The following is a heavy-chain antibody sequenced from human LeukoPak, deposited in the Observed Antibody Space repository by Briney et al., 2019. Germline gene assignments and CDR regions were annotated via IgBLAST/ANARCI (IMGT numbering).Heavy chain of an antibody. D-gene: IGHD3-10*01. CDR1: GFTFSGYW. Sequence: GGSLRLSFPGSGFTFSGYWMSWVRPAPGKGLEWVANIKYDGSEKYYLDSVKGRFTISRDNAKNSLYLQMNSLRVEDTAVYYCARGRSKNYWGQGTLVTVSS. V-gene: IGHV3-7*04. J-gene: IGHJ4*02. CDR3: ARGRSKNY. CDR2: IKYDGSEK.